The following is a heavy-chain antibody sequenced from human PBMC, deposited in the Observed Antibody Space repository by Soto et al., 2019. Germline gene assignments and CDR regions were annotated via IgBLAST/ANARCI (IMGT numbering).Heavy chain of an antibody. CDR2: MNPNSGNT. V-gene: IGHV1-8*01. J-gene: IGHJ6*02. D-gene: IGHD3-10*01. CDR3: ASGAMVRDYLYYYYSMDV. Sequence: QVQLVQSGAEVKKPGASVKVSCKASGYTFTSYDINWVRQATGQGLEWMGWMNPNSGNTGYAQKFQGRVTMTRNTSISTAYMELSSLRSEDTAVYYCASGAMVRDYLYYYYSMDVWGQGTTVTVSS. CDR1: GYTFTSYD.